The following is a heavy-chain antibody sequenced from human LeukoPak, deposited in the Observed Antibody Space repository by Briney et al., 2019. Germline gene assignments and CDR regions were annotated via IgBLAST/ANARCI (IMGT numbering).Heavy chain of an antibody. Sequence: AGGSLRLSCAASGFTFSSYAMSWVRQAPGKGLEWVSAISGSGGSTYYADSVKGRFTISRDNSKNTLYLQMNSLRAEDTAVYYCAKDRRRVVVPAAIAPARFDAFDIWGQGTMVTVSS. V-gene: IGHV3-23*01. CDR1: GFTFSSYA. CDR2: ISGSGGST. CDR3: AKDRRRVVVPAAIAPARFDAFDI. D-gene: IGHD2-2*02. J-gene: IGHJ3*02.